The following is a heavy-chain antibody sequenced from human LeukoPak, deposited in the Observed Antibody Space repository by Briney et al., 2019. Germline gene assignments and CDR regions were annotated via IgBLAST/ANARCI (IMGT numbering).Heavy chain of an antibody. CDR1: GGSISSYY. CDR2: IYYSGST. J-gene: IGHJ4*02. CDR3: ARVNYDYVWGSYRYQPYYFDY. V-gene: IGHV4-59*01. Sequence: SETLSLTCTVSGGSISSYYWSWIRQPPGKGLEWVGYIYYSGSTNYNPSLKSRVTISVDTSKNQFPLKLSSVTAADTAVYYCARVNYDYVWGSYRYQPYYFDYWGQGTLVTVSS. D-gene: IGHD3-16*02.